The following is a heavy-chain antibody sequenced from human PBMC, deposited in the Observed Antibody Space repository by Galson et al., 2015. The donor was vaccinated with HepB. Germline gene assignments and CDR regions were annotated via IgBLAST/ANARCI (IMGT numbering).Heavy chain of an antibody. V-gene: IGHV3-66*02. CDR1: GFTVSFNY. Sequence: SLRLSCAASGFTVSFNYMSWVRQAPGKGLEWVSVIYSGGRAYYADSVKGRFTISRDNSKNTLYIQMNSLRAEDPAVYYCASTRSSWYPYFDYWGQGTLVTVSS. D-gene: IGHD6-13*01. CDR2: IYSGGRA. CDR3: ASTRSSWYPYFDY. J-gene: IGHJ4*02.